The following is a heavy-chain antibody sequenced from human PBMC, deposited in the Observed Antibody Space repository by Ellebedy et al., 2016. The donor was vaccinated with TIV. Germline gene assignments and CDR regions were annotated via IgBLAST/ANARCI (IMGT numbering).Heavy chain of an antibody. CDR2: SDYRGRA. Sequence: MPSETLSLTCGVSGGSIRSDGFFWSWIRQHPGKGLEWIGFSDYRGRAHYNPSLESRLTISVDTSSNQFSLKLSSVTAADTAVYYCARDLYSGHYEGFGAFDIWGQGTLVTVSS. V-gene: IGHV4-31*11. D-gene: IGHD1-26*01. CDR3: ARDLYSGHYEGFGAFDI. J-gene: IGHJ3*02. CDR1: GGSIRSDGFF.